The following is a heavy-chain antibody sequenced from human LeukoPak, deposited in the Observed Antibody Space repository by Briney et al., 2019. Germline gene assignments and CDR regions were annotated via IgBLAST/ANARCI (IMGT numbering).Heavy chain of an antibody. CDR2: ISSGSTTI. J-gene: IGHJ4*02. V-gene: IGHV3-48*01. D-gene: IGHD6-19*01. CDR1: GFTLSSYS. Sequence: PGGSLRLSSATSGFTLSSYSMSWVRQAPGKGLEWGSYISSGSTTIYYADSVKGRFTISRDNAKNSLYLQMNSLRAEDTPVYYCARDVEQWLVRVYYFDYWGQGTLVTVSS. CDR3: ARDVEQWLVRVYYFDY.